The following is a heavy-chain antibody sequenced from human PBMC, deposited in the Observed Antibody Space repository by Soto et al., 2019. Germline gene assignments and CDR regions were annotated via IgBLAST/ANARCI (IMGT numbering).Heavy chain of an antibody. CDR2: IIPIFGTA. D-gene: IGHD4-17*01. Sequence: QVQLVQSGAEVKKPGSSVKVSCKASGGTFSSYVISWVRQAPGQGLEWMGGIIPIFGTANYAQKFQGRVTIIADKSPSTAYMELISLRSEDTAVYYCARDPDYGDYQNNSEFDYWGQGTLVTVSS. CDR1: GGTFSSYV. V-gene: IGHV1-69*06. J-gene: IGHJ4*02. CDR3: ARDPDYGDYQNNSEFDY.